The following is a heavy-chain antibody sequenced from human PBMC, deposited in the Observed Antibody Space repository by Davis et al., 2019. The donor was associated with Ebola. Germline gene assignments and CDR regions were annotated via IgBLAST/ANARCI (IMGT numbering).Heavy chain of an antibody. CDR2: IWYDGSNK. CDR3: ARDGTLLNVDIVTTTYFDY. CDR1: GFTFSSYA. J-gene: IGHJ4*02. D-gene: IGHD5-12*01. V-gene: IGHV3-33*08. Sequence: PGGSLRLSCAASGFTFSSYAMSWVRQAPGKGLEWVAVIWYDGSNKYYADSVKGRFTISRDNSKNTLYLQMNSLRAEDTAVYYCARDGTLLNVDIVTTTYFDYWSQGTLVTVSS.